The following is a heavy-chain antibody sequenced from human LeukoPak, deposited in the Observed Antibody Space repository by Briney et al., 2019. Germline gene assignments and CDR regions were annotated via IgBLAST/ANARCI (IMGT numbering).Heavy chain of an antibody. V-gene: IGHV4-39*01. Sequence: PSETLSLTCTVSGGSISSSSYYWGWIRQPPGKGLEWIGSIYYSGSTYYNPSLKSRVTISVDTSKNQFSLKLSSVTAADTAVYYCARLHIVVVPAATGGWFDPWGQGTPVTVSS. CDR2: IYYSGST. CDR3: ARLHIVVVPAATGGWFDP. CDR1: GGSISSSSYY. J-gene: IGHJ5*02. D-gene: IGHD2-2*01.